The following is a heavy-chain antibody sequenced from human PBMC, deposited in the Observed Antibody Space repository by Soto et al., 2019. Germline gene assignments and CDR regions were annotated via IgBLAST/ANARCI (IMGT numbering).Heavy chain of an antibody. Sequence: GGSLRLSCAASGFTFSSYWMSWVRQAPGKGLEWVANIKQDGSEKYYVDSVKGRFTISRDNAKNSLYLQMNSLRAEDTAVYYCARDGIVVVPAAINWFDPWGQGTLVTVSS. CDR1: GFTFSSYW. V-gene: IGHV3-7*05. CDR2: IKQDGSEK. CDR3: ARDGIVVVPAAINWFDP. D-gene: IGHD2-2*01. J-gene: IGHJ5*02.